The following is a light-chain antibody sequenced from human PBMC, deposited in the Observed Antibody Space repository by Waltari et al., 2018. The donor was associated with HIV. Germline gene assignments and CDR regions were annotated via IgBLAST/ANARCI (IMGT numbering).Light chain of an antibody. J-gene: IGLJ2*01. Sequence: TQPASVSGAPGQRVTISCTGSSSNIGSTYTVSWYRQLPGTAPRLLIYDNDLRPSGVPDRFSGSKSGSSASLAITGLQADDEAVYYCQSYDTSLSGSMVFGAGTKLTVL. CDR2: DND. CDR1: SSNIGSTYT. V-gene: IGLV1-40*01. CDR3: QSYDTSLSGSMV.